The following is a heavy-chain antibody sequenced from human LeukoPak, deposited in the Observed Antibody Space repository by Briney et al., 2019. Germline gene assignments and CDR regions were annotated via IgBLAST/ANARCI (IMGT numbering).Heavy chain of an antibody. CDR2: INPNSGGT. V-gene: IGHV1-2*02. CDR1: GYTFTGYY. Sequence: ASVKVSCKAPGYTFTGYYMHWVRQAPGQGLEWMGWINPNSGGTNYAQKFQGRVTMTRDTSISTAYMELSRLRSDDTAVYYCASSQRSEPDYDFWSGSSDAFDIWGQGTMVTVSS. D-gene: IGHD3-3*01. J-gene: IGHJ3*02. CDR3: ASSQRSEPDYDFWSGSSDAFDI.